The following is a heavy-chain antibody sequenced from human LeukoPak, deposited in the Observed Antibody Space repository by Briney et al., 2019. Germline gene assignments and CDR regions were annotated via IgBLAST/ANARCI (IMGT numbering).Heavy chain of an antibody. Sequence: SETLSLTCTVSGGSIDRYYWSWIRQSPEKGLEWIGYIYYSGTTKYNPSLEGRVTMSVDTSKNQFSLKLNSVTAADTAVYYCASASGTYRLLDYWGQGTLVTVSS. CDR3: ASASGTYRLLDY. CDR1: GGSIDRYY. J-gene: IGHJ4*02. CDR2: IYYSGTT. V-gene: IGHV4-59*12. D-gene: IGHD1-26*01.